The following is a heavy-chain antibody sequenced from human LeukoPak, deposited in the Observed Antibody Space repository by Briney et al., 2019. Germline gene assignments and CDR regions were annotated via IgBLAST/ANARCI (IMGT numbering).Heavy chain of an antibody. CDR1: GFTFNSHA. V-gene: IGHV3-23*01. CDR3: ARDQGYDYVWGSNRYGY. Sequence: GGSLRLSCAASGFTFNSHAMSWVRQAPGKGLEWVSAISGGGGSTYHADFVKGRFTISRDNSKNTLSLQMNSLRVEDTAVYYCARDQGYDYVWGSNRYGYWGQGTPVTVSS. J-gene: IGHJ4*02. D-gene: IGHD3-16*02. CDR2: ISGGGGST.